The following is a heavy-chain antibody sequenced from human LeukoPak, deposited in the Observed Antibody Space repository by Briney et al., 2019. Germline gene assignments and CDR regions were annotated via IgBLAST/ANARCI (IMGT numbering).Heavy chain of an antibody. V-gene: IGHV3-7*03. CDR2: IKEDGSET. Sequence: GSLRLSCAASGFTFSNYWMSWVRQAPGKGLEWVANIKEDGSETHYEDSVKGRVTISRDNAKDSLYLQMNSLRVDDTSVYYCVRTILVYWVQGTLVTVSS. D-gene: IGHD3-10*01. CDR1: GFTFSNYW. J-gene: IGHJ4*02. CDR3: VRTILVY.